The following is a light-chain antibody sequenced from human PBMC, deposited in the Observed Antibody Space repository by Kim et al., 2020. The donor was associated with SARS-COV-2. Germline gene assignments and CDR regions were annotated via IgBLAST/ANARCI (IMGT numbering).Light chain of an antibody. CDR3: QVWDSSSDHPV. V-gene: IGLV3-21*04. CDR1: NIGSKS. CDR2: YDS. J-gene: IGLJ3*02. Sequence: APGKTARSNCGGNNIGSKSVHWYQQKPGQAPVLVIYYDSDRPSGIPERFAGSNSGNTATLTISRVEAGDEADYYCQVWDSSSDHPVFGGGTQLTVL.